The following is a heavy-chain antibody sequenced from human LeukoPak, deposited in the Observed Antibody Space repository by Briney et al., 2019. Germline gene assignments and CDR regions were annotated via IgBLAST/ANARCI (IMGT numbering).Heavy chain of an antibody. J-gene: IGHJ4*02. Sequence: GGSLRLSCAASVLTFSSYEMNAVRQAPGKGLEWLSYISSSSNMIFYAESVKGRFTISRDNAKNSLYLQMNSLRAEDTAIYYCATASGGWYRYYFDSWGQGTLVTVSS. CDR2: ISSSSNMI. CDR1: VLTFSSYE. CDR3: ATASGGWYRYYFDS. V-gene: IGHV3-48*03. D-gene: IGHD6-13*01.